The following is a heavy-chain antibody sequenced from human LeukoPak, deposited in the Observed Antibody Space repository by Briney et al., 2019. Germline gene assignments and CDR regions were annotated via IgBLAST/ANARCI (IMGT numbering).Heavy chain of an antibody. CDR2: IHPNSDGT. CDR1: GYTFTGHY. V-gene: IGHV1-2*02. Sequence: ASVKVSCKASGYTFTGHYLHWVRQAPGQGLEWVGWIHPNSDGTSYAQKFQGTVPMTRDTSPSTAYMELTRLMSDDTAVYYCARGGCRGDCIPFENWGQGTLVTVPS. J-gene: IGHJ4*02. CDR3: ARGGCRGDCIPFEN. D-gene: IGHD2-21*02.